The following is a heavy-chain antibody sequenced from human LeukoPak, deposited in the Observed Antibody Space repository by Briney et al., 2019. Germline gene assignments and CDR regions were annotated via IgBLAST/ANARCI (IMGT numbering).Heavy chain of an antibody. D-gene: IGHD3-22*01. Sequence: SETLSLTCTVSGGSINSYYWSWIRQPPGKGLEYIGYIYYSGGTNYNPSLKSRVTISVDRSKNQFSLKLSSVTAADTAVYYCAREVLEDYYDSSGYYSRFGYFDYWGQGTLVTVSS. CDR2: IYYSGGT. V-gene: IGHV4-59*01. J-gene: IGHJ4*02. CDR3: AREVLEDYYDSSGYYSRFGYFDY. CDR1: GGSINSYY.